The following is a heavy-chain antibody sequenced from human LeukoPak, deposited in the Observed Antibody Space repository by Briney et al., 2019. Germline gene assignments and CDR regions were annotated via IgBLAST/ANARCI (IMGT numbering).Heavy chain of an antibody. CDR2: ISSSGSTI. V-gene: IGHV3-48*04. CDR3: AREGGYGGNPFDY. J-gene: IGHJ4*02. D-gene: IGHD4-23*01. CDR1: EFTFSSYG. Sequence: GGSLRLSCAASEFTFSSYGMHWVRQAPGKGLEWVSYISSSGSTIYYADSVKGRFTISRDNAKNSLYLQMNSLRAEDTAVYYCAREGGYGGNPFDYWGQGTLVTVSS.